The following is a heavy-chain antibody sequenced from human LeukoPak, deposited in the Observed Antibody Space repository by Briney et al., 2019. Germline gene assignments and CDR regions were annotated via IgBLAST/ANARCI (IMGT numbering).Heavy chain of an antibody. CDR1: GYTFTSYG. CDR2: ISAYNGNT. Sequence: ASVKVSCKASGYTFTSYGISWVRQAPGQGLEWMGWISAYNGNTNYAQKFQGRVTITRDTSASTAYMELSSLRSEDTAVYYCARLRVGYCSSTSCYYYYYGMDVWGQGTTVTVSS. V-gene: IGHV1-18*01. CDR3: ARLRVGYCSSTSCYYYYYGMDV. J-gene: IGHJ6*02. D-gene: IGHD2-2*01.